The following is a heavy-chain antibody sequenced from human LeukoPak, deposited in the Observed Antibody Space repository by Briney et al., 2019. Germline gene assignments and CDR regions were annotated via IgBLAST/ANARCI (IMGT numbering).Heavy chain of an antibody. CDR1: GYTFTSYY. Sequence: ASVKVSCKASGYTFTSYYMHWVRQAPGQGLEWMGIINPSGGSTSYAQKFQGRVTMTRDTSTSTVYMELSSLRPEDTAVYYCARELGYCRGGSCYKNYFDYWGQGTLVTVSS. CDR2: INPSGGST. D-gene: IGHD2-15*01. CDR3: ARELGYCRGGSCYKNYFDY. V-gene: IGHV1-46*01. J-gene: IGHJ4*02.